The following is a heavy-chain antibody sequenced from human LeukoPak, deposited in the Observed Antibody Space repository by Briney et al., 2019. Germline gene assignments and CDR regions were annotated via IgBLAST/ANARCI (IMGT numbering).Heavy chain of an antibody. Sequence: GGSLRLSCAASGFTFSSYSMNWVRQAPGKGLEWVSSISSSSSYIYYADSVKGRFTISRDNSKNTLYLQMNSLRAEDTAVYYCARDARDGYGGNPFDYWGQGTLVTVSS. V-gene: IGHV3-21*04. J-gene: IGHJ4*02. CDR3: ARDARDGYGGNPFDY. CDR1: GFTFSSYS. CDR2: ISSSSSYI. D-gene: IGHD4-23*01.